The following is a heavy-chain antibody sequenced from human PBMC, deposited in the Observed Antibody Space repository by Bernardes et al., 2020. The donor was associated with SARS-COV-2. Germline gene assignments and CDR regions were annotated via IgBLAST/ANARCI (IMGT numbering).Heavy chain of an antibody. Sequence: GESLKISCKGSGYSFTSYWIGWVRQMPGKGLEWMGIIYVGDSYTYAGDSYTTYSPSFQGQVTISADKSISTAYLQWSSLKASDTAMYYCARRGEGRTIDFWGQGTLVTVSS. CDR2: IYVGDSYTYAGDSYT. CDR3: ARRGEGRTIDF. D-gene: IGHD3-16*01. V-gene: IGHV5-51*01. J-gene: IGHJ4*02. CDR1: GYSFTSYW.